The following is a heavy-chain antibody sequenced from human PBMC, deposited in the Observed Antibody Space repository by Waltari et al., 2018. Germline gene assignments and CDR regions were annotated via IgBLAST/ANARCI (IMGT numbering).Heavy chain of an antibody. V-gene: IGHV4-59*01. CDR1: GGSIRTYY. J-gene: IGHJ4*02. CDR2: IYYSGST. CDR3: ARVVGGSGWPDY. D-gene: IGHD6-19*01. Sequence: QVQLQESGPGLVKPSETLSLTCTVSGGSIRTYYWSWIRQPPGKGLEWIGYIYYSGSTKYNPSLKSRVTISVDTSNNQFSLKLSSVTAADTAVYYCARVVGGSGWPDYWGQGTLVTVSS.